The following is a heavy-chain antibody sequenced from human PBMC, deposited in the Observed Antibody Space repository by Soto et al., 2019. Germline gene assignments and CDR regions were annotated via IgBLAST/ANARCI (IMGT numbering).Heavy chain of an antibody. D-gene: IGHD3-16*02. CDR3: ASQAYDYVWGSYRYLKAFDI. Sequence: GGSLRLSCAASGFTFSSYSMNWVRQAPGKGLEWVSSISSSSSYIYYADSVKGRFTISRDNAKNSLYLQMNSLRAEDTAVYYCASQAYDYVWGSYRYLKAFDIWGQGTMVTVSS. J-gene: IGHJ3*02. V-gene: IGHV3-21*01. CDR1: GFTFSSYS. CDR2: ISSSSSYI.